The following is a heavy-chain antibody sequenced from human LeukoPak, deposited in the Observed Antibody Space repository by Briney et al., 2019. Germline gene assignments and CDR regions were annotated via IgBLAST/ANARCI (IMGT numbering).Heavy chain of an antibody. CDR2: INPNSGGT. J-gene: IGHJ4*02. CDR3: ARTQRGYRGPLDY. CDR1: GYTFTGYY. V-gene: IGHV1-2*02. Sequence: GASVKVSCKASGYTFTGYYMHWVRQAPGQGLEWMGWINPNSGGTNYAQKFQGRVTMTRDTSISTAYMELSRLRSDDTAVYYCARTQRGYRGPLDYWGQGTLVTVSS. D-gene: IGHD3-3*01.